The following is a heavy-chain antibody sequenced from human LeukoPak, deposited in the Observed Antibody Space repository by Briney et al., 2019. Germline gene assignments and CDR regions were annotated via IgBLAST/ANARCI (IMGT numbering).Heavy chain of an antibody. CDR1: GYTFTSYY. Sequence: ASVKVSCKASGYTFTSYYMHWVRQAPGQGLEWMGIINPSGDNTNYAQKFQGRVTMTRDTPTSTVYMEVSSLRSDDTAVYYCAREGVTKYYFDYWGQGTLVTVSS. D-gene: IGHD4-17*01. CDR3: AREGVTKYYFDY. J-gene: IGHJ4*02. CDR2: INPSGDNT. V-gene: IGHV1-46*01.